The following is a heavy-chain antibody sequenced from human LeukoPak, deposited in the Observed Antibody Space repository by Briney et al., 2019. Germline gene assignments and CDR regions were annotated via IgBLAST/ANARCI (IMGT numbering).Heavy chain of an antibody. V-gene: IGHV5-51*01. Sequence: GESLKISCKGSGYSFPSYWIGWVRQIPGKGLEWMGIIFPGDSDTRYSPSFQGQVTISADKSISTAYLQWSSLKASDTAMYYCARLLYCGGDCPRPYFDYWGQGTLVTVSS. D-gene: IGHD2-21*02. J-gene: IGHJ4*02. CDR1: GYSFPSYW. CDR2: IFPGDSDT. CDR3: ARLLYCGGDCPRPYFDY.